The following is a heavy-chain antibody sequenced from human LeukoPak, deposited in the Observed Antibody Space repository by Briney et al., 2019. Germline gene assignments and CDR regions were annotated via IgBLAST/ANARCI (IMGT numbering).Heavy chain of an antibody. CDR2: IWYDGSNK. CDR1: GFTFSSYG. J-gene: IGHJ4*02. V-gene: IGHV3-33*01. CDR3: ARASIVGAQFDY. D-gene: IGHD1-26*01. Sequence: GGSLRLSCAASGFTFSSYGMHWVRQAPGKGLEWVAVIWYDGSNKYYADSVKGRFTISRDNSKNTLYLQMNSLRAEDTAVYYCARASIVGAQFDYWGQGTLVTVSS.